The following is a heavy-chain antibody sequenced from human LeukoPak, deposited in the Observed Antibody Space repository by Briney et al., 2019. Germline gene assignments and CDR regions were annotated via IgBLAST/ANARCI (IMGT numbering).Heavy chain of an antibody. CDR3: ARRTFGGVIAR. CDR2: IYTSGST. CDR1: GGSINSGSYY. D-gene: IGHD3-16*02. V-gene: IGHV4-61*02. J-gene: IGHJ4*02. Sequence: PSETLSLTCTVSGGSINSGSYYWSWIRQPAGKGLEWIGRIYTSGSTKYNPSLKSRVTISLDTSKNQFSLKLSSVTAADTAVYYCARRTFGGVIARWGQGTLVTVSS.